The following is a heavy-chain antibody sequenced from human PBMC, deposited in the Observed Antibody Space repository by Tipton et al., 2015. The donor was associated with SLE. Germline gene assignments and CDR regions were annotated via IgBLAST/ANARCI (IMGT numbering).Heavy chain of an antibody. CDR2: IQYDGTNK. Sequence: SLRLSCAASGFTFSTYGMHWVRQAPGKGLEWVAFIQYDGTNKYYADSVKGRFTISRDNSKNTLYLQMNSLRAEDTAVYYCAKGPPTTYIVLMVYEDFDYWGQGTLVTVSS. V-gene: IGHV3-30*02. D-gene: IGHD2-8*01. CDR1: GFTFSTYG. J-gene: IGHJ4*02. CDR3: AKGPPTTYIVLMVYEDFDY.